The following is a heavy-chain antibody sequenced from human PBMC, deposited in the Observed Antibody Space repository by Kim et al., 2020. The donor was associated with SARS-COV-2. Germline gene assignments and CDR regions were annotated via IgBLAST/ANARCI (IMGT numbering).Heavy chain of an antibody. D-gene: IGHD3-10*01. J-gene: IGHJ6*02. CDR1: GGSFSGYY. CDR3: ARTRYGSGSYYFYYYYYGMDV. CDR2: INHSGST. Sequence: SETLSLTCAVYGGSFSGYYWSWIRQPPGKGLEWIGEINHSGSTNYNPSLKSRVTISVDTSKNQFSLKLSSVTAADTAVYYCARTRYGSGSYYFYYYYYGMDVWGQGTTVTVSS. V-gene: IGHV4-34*01.